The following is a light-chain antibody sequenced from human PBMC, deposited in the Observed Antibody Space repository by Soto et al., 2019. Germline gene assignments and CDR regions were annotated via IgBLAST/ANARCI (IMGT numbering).Light chain of an antibody. CDR3: QHYGSAGT. J-gene: IGKJ1*01. CDR2: GAS. V-gene: IGKV3-20*01. CDR1: QSVSSSY. Sequence: EIVLTQSPGTLSLSLGERATLSCRASQSVSSSYLAWYQQKPGQAPRLLIYGASSRATGIPDRFSGSGSGTDFTLTISRLEPEDFAVYYCQHYGSAGTFGQGTKVDIK.